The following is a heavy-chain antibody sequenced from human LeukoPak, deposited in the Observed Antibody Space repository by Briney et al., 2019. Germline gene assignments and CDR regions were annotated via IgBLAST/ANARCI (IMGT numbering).Heavy chain of an antibody. D-gene: IGHD3-16*01. CDR2: IGGRGGST. CDR1: GSTFSSYA. V-gene: IGHV3-23*01. CDR3: GKEGGA. Sequence: GGSLRLSCAASGSTFSSYAMSWVRQAPGKGPEWVSAIGGRGGSTYYADSLGGRFTISRDNSKDMLYLQMNSLKVEDTATYYCGKEGGAWGQGTKVTVSS. J-gene: IGHJ5*02.